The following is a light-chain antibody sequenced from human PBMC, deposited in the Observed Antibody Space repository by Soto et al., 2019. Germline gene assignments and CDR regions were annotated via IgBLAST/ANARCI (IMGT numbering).Light chain of an antibody. CDR2: DVS. J-gene: IGLJ1*01. Sequence: QSVLTHPPSASGSPGQSVTISCTGTSSDVGVYNYVSWYQQYPGKAPKIMIYDVSKRPSGVPDRFSGSKSDNTASLTISGLQAEDEADYYCCSYAGSYTFVFGIGTKVTV. V-gene: IGLV2-11*01. CDR1: SSDVGVYNY. CDR3: CSYAGSYTFV.